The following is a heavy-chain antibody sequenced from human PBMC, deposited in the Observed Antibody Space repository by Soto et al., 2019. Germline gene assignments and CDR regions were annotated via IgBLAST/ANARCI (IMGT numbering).Heavy chain of an antibody. CDR2: INHSGST. CDR1: GGSFSGYY. J-gene: IGHJ4*02. V-gene: IGHV4-34*01. Sequence: QVQLQQWGAGLLKPSETLSLTCAVYGGSFSGYYWSWIRQPPGKGLEWIGEINHSGSTNYNPSLKRCVTISVDTSKTQFSLKLSSVSAADMAVYYCARRGAAYYDLWSGYYPFDYGGQGTLVTVSS. D-gene: IGHD3-3*01. CDR3: ARRGAAYYDLWSGYYPFDY.